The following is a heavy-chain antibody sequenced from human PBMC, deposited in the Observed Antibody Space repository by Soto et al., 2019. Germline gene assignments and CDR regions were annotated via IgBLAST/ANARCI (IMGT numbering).Heavy chain of an antibody. D-gene: IGHD3-16*01. V-gene: IGHV4-39*01. J-gene: IGHJ6*02. CDR2: TYYTGDT. CDR1: GASISTSTYY. Sequence: PSETLSLTCSVSGASISTSTYYWAWVRQPPGKGLEWIGYTYYTGDTFYNPSLKSRVTISVDTSIHQFSLTLTSVTAADTAMYYCSRHGAPVLYYYGMDVWGQGTAVTV. CDR3: SRHGAPVLYYYGMDV.